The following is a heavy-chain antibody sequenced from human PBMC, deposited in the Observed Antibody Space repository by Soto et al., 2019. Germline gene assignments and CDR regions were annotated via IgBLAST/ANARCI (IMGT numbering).Heavy chain of an antibody. J-gene: IGHJ6*02. CDR3: ARDYPYSSSWYPDYYYCMDV. D-gene: IGHD6-13*01. CDR1: GGSISSYY. Sequence: SETLSLTCTVSGGSISSYYWSWIRQPPGKGLEWIGYIYYSGSTNYNPSLKSRVTISVDTSKNQFSLKLSSVTAADTAVYYCARDYPYSSSWYPDYYYCMDVWGQGTTVTVSS. CDR2: IYYSGST. V-gene: IGHV4-59*01.